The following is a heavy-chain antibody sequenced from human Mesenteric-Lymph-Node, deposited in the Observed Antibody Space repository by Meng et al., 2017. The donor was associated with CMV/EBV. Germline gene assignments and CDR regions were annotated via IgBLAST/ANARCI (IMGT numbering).Heavy chain of an antibody. D-gene: IGHD1-7*01. CDR1: GGSITGYF. CDR2: IYHTGDT. Sequence: SETLSLTCSVSGGSITGYFWSWVRQPPGKGLEWIGYIYHTGDTNFSPSLKSRVTMSLDTSKSQVSLSLTSVTAADTAVYYCAGVITGTTGGRNWFDPWGQGTLVTVSS. CDR3: AGVITGTTGGRNWFDP. V-gene: IGHV4-59*01. J-gene: IGHJ5*02.